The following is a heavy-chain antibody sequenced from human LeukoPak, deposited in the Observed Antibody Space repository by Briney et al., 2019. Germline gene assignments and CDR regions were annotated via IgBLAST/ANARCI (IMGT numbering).Heavy chain of an antibody. Sequence: ASVKVSCKASGYTFTGYYMHWVRQAPGRGLEWMGWINPNSGGTNYAQKFQGRVTMTRDTSISTAYMELSRLRSDDTAVYYCAREDYGVSRGDYWGQGTLVTASS. D-gene: IGHD4-17*01. J-gene: IGHJ4*02. CDR1: GYTFTGYY. CDR3: AREDYGVSRGDY. CDR2: INPNSGGT. V-gene: IGHV1-2*02.